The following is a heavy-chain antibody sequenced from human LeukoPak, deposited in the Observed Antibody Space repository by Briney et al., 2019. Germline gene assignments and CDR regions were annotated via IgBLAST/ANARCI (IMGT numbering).Heavy chain of an antibody. CDR3: AKDSSESGSYWYYFDY. V-gene: IGHV3-7*03. D-gene: IGHD1-26*01. Sequence: ETLSLTCAVYGGSFSGYYWSWVRQAPGKGLEWVANIKQDGSEKYYVDSVKGRFTISRDNAKNSLYLQMNSLRAEDTAVYYCAKDSSESGSYWYYFDYWGQGTLVTVSS. J-gene: IGHJ4*02. CDR2: IKQDGSEK. CDR1: GGSFSGYY.